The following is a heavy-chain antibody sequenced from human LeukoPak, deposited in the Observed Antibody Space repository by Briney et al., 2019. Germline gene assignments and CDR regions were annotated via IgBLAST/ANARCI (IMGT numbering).Heavy chain of an antibody. Sequence: GGSLRLSCAASGFTFSSYGMHWVRQAPGKGLEWVAVISYDGSNKYYADSVKGRFTISRDNSKNTLYLQMNSLRAEDTAVYYCAKDGHIVVVPAAMMAPNYYYYGMDVWGQGTTVTVSS. J-gene: IGHJ6*02. D-gene: IGHD2-2*01. CDR3: AKDGHIVVVPAAMMAPNYYYYGMDV. CDR2: ISYDGSNK. CDR1: GFTFSSYG. V-gene: IGHV3-30*18.